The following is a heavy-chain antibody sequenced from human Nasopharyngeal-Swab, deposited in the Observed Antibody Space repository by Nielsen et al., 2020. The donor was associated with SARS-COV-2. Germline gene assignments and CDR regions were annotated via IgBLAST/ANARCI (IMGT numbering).Heavy chain of an antibody. V-gene: IGHV5-51*01. CDR3: ARHSNFGDYGS. D-gene: IGHD4-17*01. CDR2: IYPGDSDT. CDR1: GYTFTNYW. J-gene: IGHJ5*02. Sequence: GESLKISCKGSGYTFTNYWIGWVRQMPGKDLEWMGIIYPGDSDTKYSPSFQGQVTISADKSISTAYLQWRSLKASDTAMYYCARHSNFGDYGSWGQGTLVTVSS.